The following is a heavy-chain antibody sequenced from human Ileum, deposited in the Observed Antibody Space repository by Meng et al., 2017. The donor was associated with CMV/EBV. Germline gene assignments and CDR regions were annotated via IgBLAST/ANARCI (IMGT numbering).Heavy chain of an antibody. CDR3: AIYYGGVGGRGY. CDR2: RHKNGND. D-gene: IGHD2-21*01. V-gene: IGHV4-61*02. J-gene: IGHJ4*02. Sequence: HLQVPGPGLVEPSLTLSRTLSVSGGSITRDNYHLRWIRQPAGKGLEWIGQRHKNGNDNYNASLKSRVTISIDTSKNQFSLTLTSVTAADTAVYYCAIYYGGVGGRGYWAQGTLVTVSS. CDR1: GGSITRDNYH.